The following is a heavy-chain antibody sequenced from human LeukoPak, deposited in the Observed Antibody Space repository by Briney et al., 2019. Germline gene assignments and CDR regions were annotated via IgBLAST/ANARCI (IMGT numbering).Heavy chain of an antibody. CDR3: ASSRWELLAYFDY. CDR1: GGSISSSSYS. Sequence: PSETLSLTCTVSGGSISSSSYSWGWIRQPPGKGLEWIGSIYYSGSTYYNPSLKSRVTISVDTSKNQFSLKLSSVTAADTAVYYCASSRWELLAYFDYWGQGTLVTVSS. D-gene: IGHD1-26*01. CDR2: IYYSGST. V-gene: IGHV4-39*01. J-gene: IGHJ4*02.